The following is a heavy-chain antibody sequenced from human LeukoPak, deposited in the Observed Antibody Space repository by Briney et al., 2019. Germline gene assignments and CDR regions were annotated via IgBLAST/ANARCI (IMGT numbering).Heavy chain of an antibody. Sequence: GGSLRLSCAASGFTFDDYAMHWVRQAPGKGLEWVSGISWNSGSIGYADSVKGRFTISRDNAKNSLYLQMNSLRAEDTALYYRAKDHRDGYPVDAFDIWGQGTMVTVSS. D-gene: IGHD5-12*01. CDR3: AKDHRDGYPVDAFDI. V-gene: IGHV3-9*01. J-gene: IGHJ3*02. CDR2: ISWNSGSI. CDR1: GFTFDDYA.